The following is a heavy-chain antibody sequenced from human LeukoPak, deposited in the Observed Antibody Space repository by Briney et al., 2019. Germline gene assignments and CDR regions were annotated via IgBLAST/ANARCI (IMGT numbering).Heavy chain of an antibody. D-gene: IGHD3-22*01. CDR1: GDSFTSYY. CDR2: INPSGGST. V-gene: IGHV1-46*01. CDR3: ARSSPPRYYSDKSGYYGYYFDY. J-gene: IGHJ4*02. Sequence: RASVTVSCKASGDSFTSYYMHWVRQAPGQGLEWMGIINPSGGSTSYAQKFQGRVTMTRDMSTSTVYMELRSLRSDDTAVYYCARSSPPRYYSDKSGYYGYYFDYWGQGTLVTVSS.